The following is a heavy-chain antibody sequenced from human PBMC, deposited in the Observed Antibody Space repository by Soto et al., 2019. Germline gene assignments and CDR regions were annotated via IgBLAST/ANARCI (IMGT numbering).Heavy chain of an antibody. D-gene: IGHD6-19*01. J-gene: IGHJ4*02. CDR3: ARGGLGSGWYHFDS. CDR1: GFTFSNFP. Sequence: QVQLVESGGGVVQPVRSLRLSCAASGFTFSNFPIHWVRQPPGKGLEWVAVISYDGSDEYYADSVKGRFTISRDNSKNTLYLQMNGLRPEDTAVYYCARGGLGSGWYHFDSWGQGTLVTVSS. CDR2: ISYDGSDE. V-gene: IGHV3-30-3*01.